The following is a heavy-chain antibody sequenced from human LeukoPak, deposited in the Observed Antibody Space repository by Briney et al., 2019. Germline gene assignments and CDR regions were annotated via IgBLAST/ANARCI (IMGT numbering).Heavy chain of an antibody. CDR3: ARESNGGYGFDY. Sequence: ASVKVSCKASGYTFTNYEINWMRQAPGQGLKWMGWISAQNGNTNYMQQFLGRITMTRDTSASTAYMELRSLKSDDTAVYYCARESNGGYGFDYWGQGTPVTVAS. D-gene: IGHD5-12*01. V-gene: IGHV1-18*01. J-gene: IGHJ4*02. CDR1: GYTFTNYE. CDR2: ISAQNGNT.